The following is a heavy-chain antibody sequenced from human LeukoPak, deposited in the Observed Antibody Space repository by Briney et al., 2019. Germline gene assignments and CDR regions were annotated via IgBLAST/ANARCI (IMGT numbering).Heavy chain of an antibody. V-gene: IGHV3-9*03. CDR3: AKGIVLRIAVAAAHDAFDI. J-gene: IGHJ3*02. D-gene: IGHD6-19*01. CDR2: ISWNSGSI. CDR1: GFTFDDYA. Sequence: GGSLRLSCAASGFTFDDYAMHWVRQAPGKGLEWVSDISWNSGSIGYADSVKGRFTISRDNAKNSLYLQMNSLRAEDMALYYCAKGIVLRIAVAAAHDAFDIWGQGTMVTVSS.